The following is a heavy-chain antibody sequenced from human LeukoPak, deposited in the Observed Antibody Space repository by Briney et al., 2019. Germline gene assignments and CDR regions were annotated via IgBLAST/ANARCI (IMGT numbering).Heavy chain of an antibody. CDR1: GGSISSHY. CDR3: ARYQDYSSGLSTYYYYYYMDV. Sequence: PSETLSLTCTVSGGSISSHYWSWIRQPPGKGLEWIGHIYYSGSTNYNPSLKSRVTISVDTSKNQFSLKLSSVTAADTAVYYCARYQDYSSGLSTYYYYYYMDVWGKGTTVTVSS. J-gene: IGHJ6*03. D-gene: IGHD6-19*01. V-gene: IGHV4-59*11. CDR2: IYYSGST.